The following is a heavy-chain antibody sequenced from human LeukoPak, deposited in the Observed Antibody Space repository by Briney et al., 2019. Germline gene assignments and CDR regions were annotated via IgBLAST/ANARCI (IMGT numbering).Heavy chain of an antibody. CDR3: AKDSGDIVVVPAAHRGYYMDV. D-gene: IGHD2-2*01. CDR1: GFTFSSYG. CDR2: IRYDGSNK. Sequence: GGSLRLSCAASGFTFSSYGMHWVRQAPGKGLEWVAFIRYDGSNKYYADSVKGRFTISRDNSKNTLYLQMNSLRAEDTAVYYCAKDSGDIVVVPAAHRGYYMDVWGKGTTVTISS. V-gene: IGHV3-30*02. J-gene: IGHJ6*03.